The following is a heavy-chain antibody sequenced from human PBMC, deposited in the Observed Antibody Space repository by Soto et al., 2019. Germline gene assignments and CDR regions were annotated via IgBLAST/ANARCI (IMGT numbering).Heavy chain of an antibody. D-gene: IGHD3-22*01. CDR1: GGSISSSSYY. CDR3: ARLPATYYYDSSGYYPRGDWYDP. J-gene: IGHJ5*02. V-gene: IGHV4-39*01. CDR2: IYYSGST. Sequence: PSETLSLTCTVSGGSISSSSYYWGWIRQPPGKGLEWIGSIYYSGSTYYNPSLKSRVTISVDTSKNQFSLKLSSVTAADTAVYYCARLPATYYYDSSGYYPRGDWYDPWGQGTLVTVSS.